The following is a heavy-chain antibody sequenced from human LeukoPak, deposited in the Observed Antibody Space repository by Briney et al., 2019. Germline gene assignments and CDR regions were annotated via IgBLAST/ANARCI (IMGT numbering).Heavy chain of an antibody. J-gene: IGHJ4*02. Sequence: PGGSLRLSCAASGFTFSSYAMSWVRQAPGKGLEWVSAISGSGGSTYYADSVKGRFTISRDNSKNTLYLQMNSLRAEDTAVYYCAKDPWDCSGGSCYSNYWGQGTLVTVSS. D-gene: IGHD2-15*01. CDR3: AKDPWDCSGGSCYSNY. CDR2: ISGSGGST. V-gene: IGHV3-23*01. CDR1: GFTFSSYA.